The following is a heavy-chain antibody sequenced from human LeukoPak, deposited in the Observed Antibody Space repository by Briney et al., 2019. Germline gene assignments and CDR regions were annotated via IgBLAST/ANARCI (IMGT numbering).Heavy chain of an antibody. Sequence: GGSLRLSCAASGFTFSSYAMSWVRQAPGKGLEWVSAISGSGGSTYYTDSVKGRFTISRDNSKNTLYLQMNSLRSDDTAVYYCARISVNYYDSSGYFDYWGQGTLVTVSS. CDR2: ISGSGGST. D-gene: IGHD3-22*01. J-gene: IGHJ4*02. V-gene: IGHV3-23*01. CDR1: GFTFSSYA. CDR3: ARISVNYYDSSGYFDY.